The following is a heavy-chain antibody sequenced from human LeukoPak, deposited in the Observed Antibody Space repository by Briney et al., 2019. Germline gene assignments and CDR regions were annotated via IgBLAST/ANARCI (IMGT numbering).Heavy chain of an antibody. CDR2: INPNSGGT. CDR1: GYTFTSYY. CDR3: ARALVVTAIPGYYYYYGMDV. Sequence: ASVKVSCKASGYTFTSYYMHWVRQAPGQGLEWMGWINPNSGGTNYAQKFQGWVTMTRDTSISTAYMELSRLRYDDTAVYYCARALVVTAIPGYYYYYGMDVWGQGTTVTVSS. J-gene: IGHJ6*02. V-gene: IGHV1-2*04. D-gene: IGHD2-21*02.